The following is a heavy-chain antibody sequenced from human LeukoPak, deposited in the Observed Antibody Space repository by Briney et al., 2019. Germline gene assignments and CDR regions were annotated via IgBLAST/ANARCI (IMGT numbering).Heavy chain of an antibody. V-gene: IGHV1-69*02. Sequence: SVKVSCKASGGTFSSYTISWVRQAPGQGLEWMGRIIPILGIANYAQKVQGRVTITADKSTSTAYMELSSLRSEDTAVYYCARGSKEGATMDFSFDYWGQGTLVTVSS. CDR2: IIPILGIA. J-gene: IGHJ4*02. CDR3: ARGSKEGATMDFSFDY. D-gene: IGHD5-24*01. CDR1: GGTFSSYT.